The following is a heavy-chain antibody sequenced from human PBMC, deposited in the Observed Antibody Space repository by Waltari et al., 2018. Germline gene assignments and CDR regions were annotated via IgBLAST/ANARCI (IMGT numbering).Heavy chain of an antibody. CDR1: GFTFTSSE. J-gene: IGHJ4*02. CDR2: ISSSGSTT. Sequence: VESGGGLLQPGGSLRLSCATSGFTFTSSEMNWVRQAPWKGLEWVSYISSSGSTTYYADSVKGRFTISRDNSKNSLYLQMNSLRGEDTAVYFCARVYGSGNTGGFFDYWGQGTLVTVSS. V-gene: IGHV3-48*03. CDR3: ARVYGSGNTGGFFDY. D-gene: IGHD3-10*01.